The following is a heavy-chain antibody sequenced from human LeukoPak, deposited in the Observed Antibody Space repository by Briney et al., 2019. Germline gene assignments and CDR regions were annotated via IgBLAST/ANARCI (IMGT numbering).Heavy chain of an antibody. Sequence: GRSLRLSCAASGFTFSCFPMHWVRQAPGQGLEWMGWINPNSGGTNYAQKFQGRVTMTRDTSISTAYMELSRLRSDDTAVYYCARVRCSSTSCYENWFDPWGQGTLVTVSS. CDR3: ARVRCSSTSCYENWFDP. CDR1: GFTFSCFP. CDR2: INPNSGGT. D-gene: IGHD2-2*01. J-gene: IGHJ5*02. V-gene: IGHV1-2*02.